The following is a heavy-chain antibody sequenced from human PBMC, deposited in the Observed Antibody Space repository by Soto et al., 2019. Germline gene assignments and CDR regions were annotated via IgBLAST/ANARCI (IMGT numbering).Heavy chain of an antibody. J-gene: IGHJ4*01. CDR3: ARHGSN. CDR1: GVSISNSSYY. Sequence: SETLSFTCTVSGVSISNSSYYWGWIRRPPGKGLEWIGTIYYSGITYYNPSLKGRVTISVDTSKNQFSLKLTSVTAADTAVYYCARHGSNWGHGTLVTVSS. V-gene: IGHV4-39*01. CDR2: IYYSGIT.